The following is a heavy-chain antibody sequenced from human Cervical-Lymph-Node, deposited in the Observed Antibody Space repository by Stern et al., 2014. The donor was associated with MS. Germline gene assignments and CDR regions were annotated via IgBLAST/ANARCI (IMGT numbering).Heavy chain of an antibody. D-gene: IGHD6-13*01. V-gene: IGHV4-31*03. CDR2: PYASGST. CDR1: GGSISSGDCC. Sequence: QVQLVESGPGLVKPSQTLSLTCTVSGGSISSGDCCWSWIPQHPGKGLEWMGNPYASGSTYYNPSLKSRLTISVDRSKNQFSLSLNSVTAADTAVYYCAREGTPLAAPHLWGQGALVIVSS. CDR3: AREGTPLAAPHL. J-gene: IGHJ4*02.